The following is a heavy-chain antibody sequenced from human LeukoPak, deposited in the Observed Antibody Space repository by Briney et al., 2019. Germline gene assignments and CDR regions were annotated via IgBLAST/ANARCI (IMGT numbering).Heavy chain of an antibody. CDR1: GFTFSSYA. CDR3: AKDGVRITIFGVVIPRGYFDY. D-gene: IGHD3-3*01. Sequence: GGSLRLSCAASGFTFSSYAMSWVRQAPGKGLGWVSAISGSGGSTYYADSVKGRFTISRDSSKNTLYLQMNSLRAEDTAVYYCAKDGVRITIFGVVIPRGYFDYWGQGTLVTVSS. CDR2: ISGSGGST. V-gene: IGHV3-23*01. J-gene: IGHJ4*02.